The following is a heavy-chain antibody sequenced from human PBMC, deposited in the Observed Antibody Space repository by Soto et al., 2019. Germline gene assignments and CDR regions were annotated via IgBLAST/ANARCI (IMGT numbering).Heavy chain of an antibody. CDR1: GATFTVYY. CDR2: INPNSGGT. CDR3: AIGYGAGSVGVS. V-gene: IGHV1-2*04. Sequence: ATGKVCRTASGATFTVYYIHLLLQAPGQGLEWMGWINPNSGGTNYAQKFQGWVTMTRDTSISTAYMELSRLRSDDTAVYYCAIGYGAGSVGVSWGQGTLVTVSS. J-gene: IGHJ4*02. D-gene: IGHD3-10*01.